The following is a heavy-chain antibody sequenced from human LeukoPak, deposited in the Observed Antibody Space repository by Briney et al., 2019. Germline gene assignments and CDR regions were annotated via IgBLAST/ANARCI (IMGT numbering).Heavy chain of an antibody. D-gene: IGHD3-16*01. J-gene: IGHJ3*02. Sequence: GGSPRLSCAASGFTFSDYYMRWICQAPGKGLEWVSYISSSGSTIYYADSVKGRFTISRDNAKNSLYLQMNSLRAEDTAVYYCAGGATRDDAFDIWGQGTMVTVSS. CDR3: AGGATRDDAFDI. V-gene: IGHV3-11*04. CDR2: ISSSGSTI. CDR1: GFTFSDYY.